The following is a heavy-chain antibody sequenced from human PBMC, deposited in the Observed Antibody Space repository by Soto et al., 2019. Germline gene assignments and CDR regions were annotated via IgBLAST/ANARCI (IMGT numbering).Heavy chain of an antibody. CDR2: IKSKTDGGTT. CDR3: TTASSRGWLRQKRHLDY. J-gene: IGHJ4*02. D-gene: IGHD5-12*01. CDR1: GFTFSNAW. Sequence: EVQLVESGGGLVKPGGSLRLSCAASGFTFSNAWMNWVRQAPGKGLEWVGRIKSKTDGGTTDYAAPVKGRFTISRDDSKNTLYLQMNSLKTEDTAVYYCTTASSRGWLRQKRHLDYWGQGTLVTVSS. V-gene: IGHV3-15*07.